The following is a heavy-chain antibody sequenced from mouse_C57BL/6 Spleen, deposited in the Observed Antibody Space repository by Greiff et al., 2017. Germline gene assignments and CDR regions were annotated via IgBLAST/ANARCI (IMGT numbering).Heavy chain of an antibody. CDR3: VRQKYGSPMDY. J-gene: IGHJ4*01. D-gene: IGHD1-1*01. V-gene: IGHV10-1*01. Sequence: EVQLVESGGGLVQPKGSLKLSCAASGFSFNTYAMNWVRQAPGKGLEWVARIRSKSNNYATYYADSVKDRFTISRDDSESMLYLQMNNLKTEDTAMYYCVRQKYGSPMDYWGQGTSVTVSS. CDR1: GFSFNTYA. CDR2: IRSKSNNYAT.